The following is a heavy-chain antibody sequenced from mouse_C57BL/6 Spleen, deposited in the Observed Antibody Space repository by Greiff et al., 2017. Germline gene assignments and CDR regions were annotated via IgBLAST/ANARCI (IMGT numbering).Heavy chain of an antibody. J-gene: IGHJ2*01. V-gene: IGHV5-6*01. CDR2: ISSGGSYT. CDR1: GFTFSSYG. D-gene: IGHD2-5*01. CDR3: ARHYSNFDY. Sequence: EVKVVESGGDLVKPGGSLKLSCAASGFTFSSYGMSWVRQTPDKRLEWVATISSGGSYTYYPDSVKGRFTISRDNAKNTLYLQMSSLKSEDTAMYYCARHYSNFDYWGQGTTLTVSS.